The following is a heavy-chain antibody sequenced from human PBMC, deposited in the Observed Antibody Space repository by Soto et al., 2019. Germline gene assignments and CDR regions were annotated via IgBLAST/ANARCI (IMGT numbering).Heavy chain of an antibody. CDR2: INAGNGDT. Sequence: ASVKVSCKASGYTFTSYAMHWVRQAPGQRLEWMGWINAGNGDTKYSQKFQGRVTITRDTSASTAYMELSSLRSEDTAVYYCARVLWDSSGYYYEYYFDYWGQGTLVTVSS. V-gene: IGHV1-3*01. D-gene: IGHD3-22*01. CDR3: ARVLWDSSGYYYEYYFDY. J-gene: IGHJ4*02. CDR1: GYTFTSYA.